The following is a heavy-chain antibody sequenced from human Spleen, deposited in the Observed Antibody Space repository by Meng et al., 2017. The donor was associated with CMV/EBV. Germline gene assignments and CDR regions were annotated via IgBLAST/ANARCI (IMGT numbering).Heavy chain of an antibody. CDR2: ISGYNGKT. D-gene: IGHD2-8*01. Sequence: ASVKVSCKASGGTFSSYAITWVRQAPGQGLEWMGWISGYNGKTKYAQKVQGRVTMTTDTSTSTAYMELRSLRSDDMAFYYCARVRDIVLMSGSSYFDYWGQGSLVTVSS. V-gene: IGHV1-18*03. CDR1: GGTFSSYA. CDR3: ARVRDIVLMSGSSYFDY. J-gene: IGHJ4*02.